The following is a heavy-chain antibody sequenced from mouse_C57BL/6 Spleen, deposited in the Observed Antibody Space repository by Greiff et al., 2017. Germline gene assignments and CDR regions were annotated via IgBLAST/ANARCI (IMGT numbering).Heavy chain of an antibody. CDR3: ARLGYDYSWFAY. D-gene: IGHD2-4*01. CDR2: IYPGSGRT. CDR1: GYTFTSYW. J-gene: IGHJ3*01. V-gene: IGHV1-55*01. Sequence: VQLQQPGAELVKPGASVKMSCKASGYTFTSYWITWVKQRPGQGLEWIGDIYPGSGRTNYNENVKSKATLAVDTSSSTAYMQISSLTSEDSAVYYCARLGYDYSWFAYWGQGTLVTVSA.